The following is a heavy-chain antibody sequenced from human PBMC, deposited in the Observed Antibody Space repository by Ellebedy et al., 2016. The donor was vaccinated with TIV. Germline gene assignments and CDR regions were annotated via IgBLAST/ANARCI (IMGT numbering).Heavy chain of an antibody. CDR2: IYYSGST. J-gene: IGHJ6*02. V-gene: IGHV4-59*08. CDR3: ARHQHTVTTRIYGMDV. CDR1: GGSISSYY. Sequence: MPSETLSLTCTVSGGSISSYYWSWIRQPPGKGLEWIGYIYYSGSTNYNPSLKSRVTISVDTSKTQFSLKLSSVTAADTAVYYCARHQHTVTTRIYGMDVWGQGTTVTVSS. D-gene: IGHD4-17*01.